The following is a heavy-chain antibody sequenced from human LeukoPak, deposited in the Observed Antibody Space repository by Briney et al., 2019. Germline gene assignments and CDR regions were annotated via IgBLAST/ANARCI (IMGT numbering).Heavy chain of an antibody. Sequence: ASVKVSCKASGYTFTSYGISWVRQAPGQGLEWMGWISAYNGNTNYAQKLQGRVTMTTDTSTSTAYMKLRSLRSDDTAVYYCARDQHIRSVVAAKYWGQGTLVTVSS. J-gene: IGHJ4*02. CDR2: ISAYNGNT. D-gene: IGHD2-15*01. CDR1: GYTFTSYG. V-gene: IGHV1-18*01. CDR3: ARDQHIRSVVAAKY.